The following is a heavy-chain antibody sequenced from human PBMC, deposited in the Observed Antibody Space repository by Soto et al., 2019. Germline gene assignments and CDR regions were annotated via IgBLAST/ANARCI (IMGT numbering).Heavy chain of an antibody. J-gene: IGHJ4*02. CDR2: IDWNSGTI. CDR3: SRDISPYSAYDHYFKY. D-gene: IGHD5-12*01. Sequence: PGGSLRLSCAASGFRFGVYAMHWVRQIQGKGLEWVSGIDWNSGTIGYVDSVKGRFTISRDNAKNYLYLEMNGLRPEDTALYHCSRDISPYSAYDHYFKYWGQGTQVTVSS. CDR1: GFRFGVYA. V-gene: IGHV3-9*01.